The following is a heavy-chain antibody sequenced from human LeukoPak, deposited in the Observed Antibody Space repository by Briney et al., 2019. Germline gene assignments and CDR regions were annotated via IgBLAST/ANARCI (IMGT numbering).Heavy chain of an antibody. V-gene: IGHV4-4*07. J-gene: IGHJ3*02. D-gene: IGHD2-15*01. CDR2: IYTSGST. CDR1: GGSISSYY. CDR3: ARGDDIVVVVAATVGGFDI. Sequence: SETLSLTCTVSGGSISSYYWSWIRQPAGKGLEWIGRIYTSGSTNYNPSLKSRVTMSVDTSKNQFSLKLSSVTAADTAVYYCARGDDIVVVVAATVGGFDIRGQGTMVTVSS.